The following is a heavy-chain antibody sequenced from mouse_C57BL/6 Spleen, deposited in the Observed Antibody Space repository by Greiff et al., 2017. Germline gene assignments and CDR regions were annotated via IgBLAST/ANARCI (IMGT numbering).Heavy chain of an antibody. Sequence: QVQLQQSGPELVKPGASVKISCKASGYAISSSWMNWAKQRTGKGREWIGRIYPGDGETNYNGKLKGKATLTADKSSSTAYMQLSSLTSDDSAVYFCARGYYFDYWGQGTTLTVSS. J-gene: IGHJ2*01. CDR2: IYPGDGET. CDR1: GYAISSSW. V-gene: IGHV1-82*01. CDR3: ARGYYFDY.